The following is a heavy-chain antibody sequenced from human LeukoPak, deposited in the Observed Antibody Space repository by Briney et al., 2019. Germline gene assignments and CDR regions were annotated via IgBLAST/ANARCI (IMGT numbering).Heavy chain of an antibody. CDR3: ARERGAADPCIDY. Sequence: GGSLRLSCAASGFTFSSYSMNGVGQAPGKGLEWVSSISSSSSYTYYADSVKGRFTISRDNAKNSLYLQMNSLRAEDTAVYYCARERGAADPCIDYWGQGTLVTVSS. J-gene: IGHJ4*02. CDR1: GFTFSSYS. D-gene: IGHD2-15*01. V-gene: IGHV3-21*01. CDR2: ISSSSSYT.